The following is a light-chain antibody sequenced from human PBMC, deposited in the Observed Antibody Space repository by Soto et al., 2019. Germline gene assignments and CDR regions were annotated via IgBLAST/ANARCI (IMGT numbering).Light chain of an antibody. CDR2: GAS. J-gene: IGKJ4*01. V-gene: IGKV3-15*01. Sequence: EIVMTQSPATLSVSPGERPTLSCRASQSVSSNLAWYQQKPGQPPRLLIYGASTRATGIPARVSGSGSGTEFTLTISSLQSEDFAVYYCLQYNNWPLTFGGGTKVEIK. CDR3: LQYNNWPLT. CDR1: QSVSSN.